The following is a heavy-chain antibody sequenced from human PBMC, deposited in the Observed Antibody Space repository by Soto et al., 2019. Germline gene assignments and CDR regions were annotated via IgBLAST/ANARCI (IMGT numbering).Heavy chain of an antibody. Sequence: QVQLVESGGGVVQPGRSLRLSCAASGFTFSSYGMHWVRQAPGKGLEWVAVIWYDGSNKYYADSVKGRFTISRDNSKNTLYLQMNSLRAEDTAVYYCARVVSSQGMDVWGQGTTVTVSS. V-gene: IGHV3-33*01. CDR3: ARVVSSQGMDV. D-gene: IGHD6-6*01. J-gene: IGHJ6*02. CDR1: GFTFSSYG. CDR2: IWYDGSNK.